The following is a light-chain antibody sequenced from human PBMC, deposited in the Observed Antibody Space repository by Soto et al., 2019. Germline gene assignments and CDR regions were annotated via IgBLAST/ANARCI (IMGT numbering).Light chain of an antibody. J-gene: IGKJ4*01. CDR2: DAY. CDR1: QSVRNY. V-gene: IGKV3-11*01. CDR3: QQRLNWPLT. Sequence: EIVLTQSPATLSLSPGERATLSCGASQSVRNYLAWYQQKPGQAPRLLIYDAYNRATGIPARFSGSGSGTDFTLTIISLEPEDFSVYYCQQRLNWPLTFGGGTKVEIK.